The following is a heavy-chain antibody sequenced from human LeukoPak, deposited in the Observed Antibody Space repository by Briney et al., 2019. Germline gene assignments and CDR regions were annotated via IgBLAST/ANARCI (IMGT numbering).Heavy chain of an antibody. J-gene: IGHJ4*02. CDR2: SSVGGNT. CDR3: AKSPKPVTATLYFDY. Sequence: GGSLRLSCAASGFTFSSYTMNWVRQAPGKGLEWVSASSVGGNTHFADSVKGRFTISRDNSKNTLYLQMNSLRAEDTAVYYCAKSPKPVTATLYFDYWGQGTLVTVSS. CDR1: GFTFSSYT. V-gene: IGHV3-23*01. D-gene: IGHD2-21*02.